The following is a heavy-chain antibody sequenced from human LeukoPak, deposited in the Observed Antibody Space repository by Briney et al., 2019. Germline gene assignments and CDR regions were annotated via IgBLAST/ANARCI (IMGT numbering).Heavy chain of an antibody. D-gene: IGHD3-10*01. CDR2: IYYDGSNQ. V-gene: IGHV3-33*01. J-gene: IGHJ4*02. Sequence: GGSLRLSCATPGFTFRNFGMPWVRQAPGKGLEGVAIIYYDGSNQYYGDSVEGRFTVSRDNSKNTVYLQMNSLRAEDTAVYYCARDRGLSYFDYWGQGTLVTVSS. CDR3: ARDRGLSYFDY. CDR1: GFTFRNFG.